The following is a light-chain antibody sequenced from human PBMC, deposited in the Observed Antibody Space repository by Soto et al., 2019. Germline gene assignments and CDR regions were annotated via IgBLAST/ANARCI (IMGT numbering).Light chain of an antibody. CDR3: QQYNSYPWT. V-gene: IGKV1-5*01. J-gene: IGKJ1*01. CDR1: QSISSW. CDR2: DAS. Sequence: DIQRPQPPSTLSASVGDRVTITCRPSQSISSWLAWYQQKPGKALKLLIYDASSLESGVPSRFSGSGSGTEFTLTISSLQPDDFATYYCQQYNSYPWTFGQGTKVEIK.